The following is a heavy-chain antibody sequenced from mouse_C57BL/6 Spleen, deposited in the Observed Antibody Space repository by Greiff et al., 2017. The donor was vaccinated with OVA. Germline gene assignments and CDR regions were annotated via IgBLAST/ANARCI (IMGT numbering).Heavy chain of an antibody. CDR3: ARSDYDYEAWFAY. CDR1: GYAFSSYW. CDR2: IYPGDGDT. V-gene: IGHV1-80*01. Sequence: QVHVKQSGAELVKPGASVKISCKASGYAFSSYWMNWVKQRPGKGLEWIGQIYPGDGDTNYNGKFKGKATLTADKSSSTAYMQLSSLTSEDSAVYFCARSDYDYEAWFAYWGQGTLVTVSA. D-gene: IGHD2-4*01. J-gene: IGHJ3*01.